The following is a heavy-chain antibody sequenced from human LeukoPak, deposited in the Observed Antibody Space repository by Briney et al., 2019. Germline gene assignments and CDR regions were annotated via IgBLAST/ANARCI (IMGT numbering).Heavy chain of an antibody. CDR2: ISTSGNSM. D-gene: IGHD4-17*01. CDR3: ANYGDYQYFDY. Sequence: PGGSLRLSCAASGFTLSSYTMKWVRQAPGKGLEWVSSISTSGNSMYHADSVKGRFTTSRDNSKNTLYLQMNSLKTDDTAVYYCANYGDYQYFDYWGQGTPVTVSS. CDR1: GFTLSSYT. V-gene: IGHV3-21*01. J-gene: IGHJ4*02.